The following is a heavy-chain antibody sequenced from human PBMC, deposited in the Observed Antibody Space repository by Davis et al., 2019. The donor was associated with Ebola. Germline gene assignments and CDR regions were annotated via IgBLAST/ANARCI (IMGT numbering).Heavy chain of an antibody. CDR2: ISSSSSYI. Sequence: GESLKISCAASGFTFSSYSMNWVRQAPGQGLEWVSSISSSSSYIYYADSVKGRFTISRDNAKNSLFLQMNSLRAEDTAVYFCARGVAVAGFYFDYWGQGTLVTVSS. CDR3: ARGVAVAGFYFDY. CDR1: GFTFSSYS. J-gene: IGHJ4*02. V-gene: IGHV3-21*04. D-gene: IGHD6-19*01.